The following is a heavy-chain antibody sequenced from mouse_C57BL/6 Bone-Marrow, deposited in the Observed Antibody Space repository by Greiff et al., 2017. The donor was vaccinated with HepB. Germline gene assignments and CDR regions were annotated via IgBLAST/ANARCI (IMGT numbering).Heavy chain of an antibody. V-gene: IGHV5-4*03. J-gene: IGHJ2*01. CDR1: GFTFSSYA. CDR2: ISDGGSYT. D-gene: IGHD4-1*01. Sequence: EVMLVESGGGLVKPGGSLKLSCAASGFTFSSYAMSWVRQTPEKRLEWVATISDGGSYTYYPDNVKGRFTISRDNAKNNLYLQMSHLKSEDTAMYYCARGLTHFDYWGQGTTLTVSS. CDR3: ARGLTHFDY.